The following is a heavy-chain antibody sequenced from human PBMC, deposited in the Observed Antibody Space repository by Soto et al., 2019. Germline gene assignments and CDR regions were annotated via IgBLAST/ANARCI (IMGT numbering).Heavy chain of an antibody. CDR2: INPRTGST. CDR3: ARDGGLLTASWHYDL. J-gene: IGHJ2*01. V-gene: IGHV1-46*01. D-gene: IGHD2-15*01. CDR1: GYSFTNYC. Sequence: QVQLVQSGADVKKPVTSVKVSCKAAGYSFTNYCMYWVRQAPGQGLEWMGMINPRTGSTRYAQKFQDRVPLTRDTSTTTVYMELSTLISDDTAVYYCARDGGLLTASWHYDLWGPGTLVTVSS.